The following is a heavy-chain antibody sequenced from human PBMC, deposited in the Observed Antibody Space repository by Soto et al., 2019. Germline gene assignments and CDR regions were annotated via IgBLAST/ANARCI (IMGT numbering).Heavy chain of an antibody. V-gene: IGHV4-59*08. CDR3: ARRDGDYEGEGWFDP. Sequence: PSETLSLTCTVSGDSISTDYWSWIRQSPGKGLEWIGFIYYGGSTNYNPSLKSRVTISVDTPKNQFSLKLSSVTAADTAVYYCARRDGDYEGEGWFDPWGQGTLVTVSS. CDR2: IYYGGST. J-gene: IGHJ5*02. CDR1: GDSISTDY. D-gene: IGHD4-17*01.